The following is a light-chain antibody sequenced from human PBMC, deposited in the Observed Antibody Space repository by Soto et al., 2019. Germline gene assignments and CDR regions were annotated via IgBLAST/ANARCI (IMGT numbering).Light chain of an antibody. J-gene: IGKJ3*01. CDR3: QHRSNWLFT. CDR1: QSVSNN. Sequence: EIVLTQSPATLSLSPGERATLSCRACQSVSNNLAWYQQRPGQAPSLLIYDASNRATGIPARFSGSGSGTDFTLTISSLEPEDFAVYYCQHRSNWLFTFGPGTKVDFK. CDR2: DAS. V-gene: IGKV3-11*01.